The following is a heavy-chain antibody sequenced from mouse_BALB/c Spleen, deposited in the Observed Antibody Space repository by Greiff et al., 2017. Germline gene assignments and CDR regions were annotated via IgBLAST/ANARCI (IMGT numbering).Heavy chain of an antibody. Sequence: EVKLMESGGGLVQPGGSRKLSCAASGFTFSSFGMHWVRQAPEKGLEWVAYISSGSSTIYYADTVKGRFTISRDNPKNTLFLQMTSLRSEDTAMYYCARFYDYDVAYWGQGTLVTVSA. CDR3: ARFYDYDVAY. CDR2: ISSGSSTI. V-gene: IGHV5-17*02. J-gene: IGHJ3*01. D-gene: IGHD2-4*01. CDR1: GFTFSSFG.